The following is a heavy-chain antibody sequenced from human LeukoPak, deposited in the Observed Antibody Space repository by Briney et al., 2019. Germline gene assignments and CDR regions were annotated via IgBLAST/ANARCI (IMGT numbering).Heavy chain of an antibody. J-gene: IGHJ5*02. CDR1: GFTFSSYS. D-gene: IGHD6-19*01. Sequence: GGSLRLSCAASGFTFSSYSMNWVRQAPGKGLEWVSSISSSSSHIYYADSVKGRFTISRDNAKNSLYLQMNSLRAEDTAVYYCARGYSSGWYSGTNWFDPWGQGTLVTVSS. CDR2: ISSSSSHI. CDR3: ARGYSSGWYSGTNWFDP. V-gene: IGHV3-21*01.